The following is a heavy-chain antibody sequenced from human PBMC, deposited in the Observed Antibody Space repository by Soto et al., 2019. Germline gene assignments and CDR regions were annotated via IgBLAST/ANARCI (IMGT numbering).Heavy chain of an antibody. CDR3: AADRFRPGDPRGLDYYSGTAV. CDR2: IVVGSGNT. Sequence: AEVTWKACGVGFASCAGWWVRHARGQPLEWIGWIVVGSGNTNYAQKFQERVTITRDMYTSTAYMELSSLRSEDTAVYYCAADRFRPGDPRGLDYYSGTAVRPQRSTVTATS. CDR1: GVGFASCA. V-gene: IGHV1-58*01. J-gene: IGHJ6*02. D-gene: IGHD7-27*01.